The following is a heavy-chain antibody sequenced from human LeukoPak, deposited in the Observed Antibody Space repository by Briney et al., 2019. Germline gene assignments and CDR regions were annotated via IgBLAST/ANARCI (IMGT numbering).Heavy chain of an antibody. J-gene: IGHJ2*01. V-gene: IGHV3-48*04. CDR3: ARNSAYSSSWAWYFDL. CDR2: ISSSSSNI. CDR1: GFTFSNYH. D-gene: IGHD6-13*01. Sequence: GGSLRLSCVASGFTFSNYHMNWVCQAPGKGREWVSLISSSSSNIYYTDSVKGRFTISRDNARNSLYLQMNSLRAEDTAVYYCARNSAYSSSWAWYFDLWGRGTLVTVSS.